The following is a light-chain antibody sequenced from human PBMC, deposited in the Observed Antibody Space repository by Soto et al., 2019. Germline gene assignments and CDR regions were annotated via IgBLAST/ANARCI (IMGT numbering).Light chain of an antibody. J-gene: IGKJ4*01. CDR1: QSVSSN. CDR3: QQYNNWPPLT. Sequence: EIVMTQSPATLSVSPGERATLFCRASQSVSSNLAWYQQQPGQAPRLLIYGASTRATGIPARFSGSGSGTEFTLTISSLQSEDSAVYYCQQYNNWPPLTFGGGTKVEIK. V-gene: IGKV3-15*01. CDR2: GAS.